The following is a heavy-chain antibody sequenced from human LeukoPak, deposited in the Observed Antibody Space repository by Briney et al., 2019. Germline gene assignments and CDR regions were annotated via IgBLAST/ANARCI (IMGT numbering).Heavy chain of an antibody. D-gene: IGHD3-10*01. CDR3: ARYGSGSYWDYYYYGMDV. Sequence: SETRSLTCTVSGGSISSSSYYWGWIRQPPGKGLEWIGSIYYSGSTYYNPSLKSRVTISVDTSKNQFSLKLSSVTAADTAVYYCARYGSGSYWDYYYYGMDVWGQGTTVAVSS. CDR2: IYYSGST. CDR1: GGSISSSSYY. J-gene: IGHJ6*02. V-gene: IGHV4-39*07.